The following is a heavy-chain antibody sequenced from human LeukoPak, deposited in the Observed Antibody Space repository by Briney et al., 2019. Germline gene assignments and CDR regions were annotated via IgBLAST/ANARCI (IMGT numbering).Heavy chain of an antibody. V-gene: IGHV4-59*01. CDR2: IYYSGST. CDR3: AKAVDLATISVGI. CDR1: CGSISSYY. J-gene: IGHJ3*02. D-gene: IGHD5-24*01. Sequence: SETLSLICTVSCGSISSYYWSWIRQPPGKGLEWIGYIYYSGSTNYKPSLKSRVTISVDTSKNQFSLKLSSVTAADTAVYYCAKAVDLATISVGIWGQGTMVTVSS.